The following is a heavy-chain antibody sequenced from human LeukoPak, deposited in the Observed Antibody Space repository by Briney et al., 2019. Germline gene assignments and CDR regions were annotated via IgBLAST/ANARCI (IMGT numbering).Heavy chain of an antibody. CDR2: ISSSSGYI. V-gene: IGHV3-21*01. D-gene: IGHD1-26*01. CDR3: VRDRATTGYGMDV. J-gene: IGHJ6*02. CDR1: GFTFSSYT. Sequence: GGSLRLSCAASGFTFSSYTMNWVRQAPGKGLEWVSSISSSSGYIYYADSVKGRFTISRDNAKNSLYLQMNSLRAEDTAVYYCVRDRATTGYGMDVWGQGATVTVSS.